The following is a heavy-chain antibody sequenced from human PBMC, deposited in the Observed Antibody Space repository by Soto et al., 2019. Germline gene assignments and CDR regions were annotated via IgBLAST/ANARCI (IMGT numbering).Heavy chain of an antibody. CDR1: GFTFSSYA. J-gene: IGHJ4*02. D-gene: IGHD5-18*01. CDR3: EREYRSYGVDY. Sequence: EVQLVESGGGLVQPGGSLRLSCAASGFTFSSYARHWVRQATGKGLEWVSASGNAGDTYYLGSVKGRFNISRENANNSLYLQMTSLRAGDTAVLYCEREYRSYGVDYWVQGTLVTVSS. V-gene: IGHV3-13*04. CDR2: SGNAGDT.